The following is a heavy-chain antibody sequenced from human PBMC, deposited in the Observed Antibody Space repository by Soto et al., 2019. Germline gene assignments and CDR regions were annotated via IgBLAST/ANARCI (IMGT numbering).Heavy chain of an antibody. Sequence: SETLSLTCTVSGGSISSYYWTWIRQPPGKGLEWIGYIYYSGSTNYNPSLKSRVTISVATSKTQFSLKLSSVTAADTAVYYCAKDPPPYSSGWYVTEYFQHWGQGTLVTVSS. CDR1: GGSISSYY. V-gene: IGHV4-59*12. CDR3: AKDPPPYSSGWYVTEYFQH. J-gene: IGHJ1*01. CDR2: IYYSGST. D-gene: IGHD6-19*01.